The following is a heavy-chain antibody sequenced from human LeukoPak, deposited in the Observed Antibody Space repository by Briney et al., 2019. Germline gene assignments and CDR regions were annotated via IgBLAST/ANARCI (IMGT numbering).Heavy chain of an antibody. D-gene: IGHD5-18*01. J-gene: IGHJ4*02. CDR3: ARDHPRGESTGGYHFDY. CDR2: INPNTGGT. Sequence: GASVKVSCKASGYTFTGYYLHWVRQAPGQGLEWMGRINPNTGGTNYAQKFQGRVTMTRDTSISTAYMELSRLRSDDTAVYYCARDHPRGESTGGYHFDYWGQGALVTVSS. V-gene: IGHV1-2*06. CDR1: GYTFTGYY.